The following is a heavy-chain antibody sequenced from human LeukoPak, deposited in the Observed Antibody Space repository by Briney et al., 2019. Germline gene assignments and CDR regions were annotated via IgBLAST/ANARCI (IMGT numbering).Heavy chain of an antibody. CDR3: ARDQTFRDGYKSSYGMDV. CDR1: GFTFSSYS. CDR2: ISSSSSYI. D-gene: IGHD5-24*01. Sequence: GGSLRLSCAASGFTFSSYSMNWVRQAPGKGLEWVSSISSSSSYIYYADSVKGRFTISRDNAKNSLYLQMNSLRAEDTAVYYCARDQTFRDGYKSSYGMDVWGQGTTVTVSS. V-gene: IGHV3-21*01. J-gene: IGHJ6*02.